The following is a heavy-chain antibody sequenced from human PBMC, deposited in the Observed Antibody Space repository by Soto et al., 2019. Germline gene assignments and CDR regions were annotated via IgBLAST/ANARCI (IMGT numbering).Heavy chain of an antibody. D-gene: IGHD3-9*01. V-gene: IGHV3-30-3*01. CDR1: GFTFSSYA. CDR3: ARDADVRYFDSHFDY. J-gene: IGHJ4*02. CDR2: ISYDGSNK. Sequence: WESLSLSCAASGFTFSSYAMHWVRQAPGKGLEWVAVISYDGSNKYYAHSVKGRFTISRDNSKNTLYLQMNSLRAEDTAVYYCARDADVRYFDSHFDYWGQGTLVTVSS.